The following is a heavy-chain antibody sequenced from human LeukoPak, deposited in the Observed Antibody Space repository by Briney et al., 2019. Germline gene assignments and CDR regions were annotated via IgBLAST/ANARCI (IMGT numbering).Heavy chain of an antibody. J-gene: IGHJ4*02. D-gene: IGHD6-19*01. CDR3: ARDQSTVAERGVIDY. V-gene: IGHV3-30*04. Sequence: PGGSLRLSCAASGFTFSSYAMHWVRQAPGKGLEWVAVISYDGSNKYYADSVKGRFTISRDNSKNTLYLQMKSLRAEDTAVYYCARDQSTVAERGVIDYWGQGTLVTVSS. CDR1: GFTFSSYA. CDR2: ISYDGSNK.